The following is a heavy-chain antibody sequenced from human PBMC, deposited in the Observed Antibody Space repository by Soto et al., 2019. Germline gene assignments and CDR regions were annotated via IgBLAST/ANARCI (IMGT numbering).Heavy chain of an antibody. CDR2: IFYSGST. CDR3: AREPLT. J-gene: IGHJ4*02. Sequence: QVQLQESGPGLVKPSQTLSLTCTVSGVSISSGGYYWNWIRQHPGKGLEWIGYIFYSGSTYYIPSLKSRVALLVDPSKHQFSSKLSSVTAANTAVYYCAREPLTWGQGTLVTISS. V-gene: IGHV4-31*03. CDR1: GVSISSGGYY.